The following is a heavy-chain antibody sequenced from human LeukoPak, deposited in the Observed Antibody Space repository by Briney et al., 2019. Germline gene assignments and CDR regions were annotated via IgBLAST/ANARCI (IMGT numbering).Heavy chain of an antibody. D-gene: IGHD5-18*01. V-gene: IGHV3-72*01. CDR1: GFTFSDHY. CDR2: IRDKANSYTT. J-gene: IGHJ6*02. CDR3: TRDASDRQPYYYYAMDV. Sequence: GGSLRLSCAASGFTFSDHYMDWVRQAPGKGLEWVGRIRDKANSYTTEYAASVKGRFAISRDDSKNSLYLQMSSLRTDDTAVYYCTRDASDRQPYYYYAMDVWGQGTTVTVSS.